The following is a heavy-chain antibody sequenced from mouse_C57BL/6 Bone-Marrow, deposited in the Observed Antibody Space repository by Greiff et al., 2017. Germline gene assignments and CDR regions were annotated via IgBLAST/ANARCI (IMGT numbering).Heavy chain of an antibody. J-gene: IGHJ2*01. CDR1: GFTFSSYG. Sequence: EVQRVESGGDLVKPGGSLKLSCAASGFTFSSYGMSWVRQTPDKRLEWVATISSGGSYTYYPDSVKGRFTISRDNAKNTLYLQMSSLKSEDTAMYYCARHGLLWSFDYWGQGTTLTVSS. V-gene: IGHV5-6*01. CDR2: ISSGGSYT. CDR3: ARHGLLWSFDY. D-gene: IGHD2-1*01.